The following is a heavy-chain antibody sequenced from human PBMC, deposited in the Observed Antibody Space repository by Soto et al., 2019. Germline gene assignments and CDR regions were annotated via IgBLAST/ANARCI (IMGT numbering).Heavy chain of an antibody. CDR3: ARQMVVVVADTGLWFDP. CDR2: IYYSGST. Sequence: SETLSLTCTVSGVSISSSSYYWVWIRQPPGKGLEWIGSIYYSGSTYYNPSLKSRVTISVDTSKNQFSLKLSSVTAADTAVYYCARQMVVVVADTGLWFDPWGQGTLVTVSS. V-gene: IGHV4-39*01. J-gene: IGHJ5*02. D-gene: IGHD2-15*01. CDR1: GVSISSSSYY.